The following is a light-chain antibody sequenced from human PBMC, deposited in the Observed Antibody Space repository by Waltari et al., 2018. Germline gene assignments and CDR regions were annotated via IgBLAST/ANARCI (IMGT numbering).Light chain of an antibody. CDR1: QSISSW. Sequence: DIQMTQSPSTLSASVGDRVTITCRASQSISSWLAWYQQTPGKAPKLLIYKASSLESVVPSMFSGSGSRTEFTLTISSLQPDDFATYYCQQYNSYPWTFGQGTKVEIK. V-gene: IGKV1-5*03. CDR2: KAS. J-gene: IGKJ1*01. CDR3: QQYNSYPWT.